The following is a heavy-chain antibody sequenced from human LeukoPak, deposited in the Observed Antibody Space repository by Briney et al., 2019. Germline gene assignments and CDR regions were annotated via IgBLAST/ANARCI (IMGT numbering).Heavy chain of an antibody. V-gene: IGHV3-23*01. Sequence: GGSLRLSCAASGFTFSSYAMSWVRQAPGKGLEWVSAISGSGGSTYYADSVKGRFTISRDNSKNTLYLQMNSLRAEDTAVYYRAIGTYDSSGRAHRYFDYWGQGTLVTVSS. CDR1: GFTFSSYA. CDR3: AIGTYDSSGRAHRYFDY. D-gene: IGHD3-22*01. J-gene: IGHJ4*02. CDR2: ISGSGGST.